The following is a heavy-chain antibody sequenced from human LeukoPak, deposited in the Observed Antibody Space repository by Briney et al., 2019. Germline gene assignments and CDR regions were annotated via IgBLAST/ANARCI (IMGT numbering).Heavy chain of an antibody. J-gene: IGHJ5*02. D-gene: IGHD3-22*01. Sequence: SETLSLTCTVSGGSISSSSYYWGWIRQPPGKGLEWIGSIYYSGSTYYNPSLKSRVTISVDTSRNQFSLKLSSVTAADTAVYYCARDRRRYYYDSSGGNGFDPWGQGTLVTVSS. V-gene: IGHV4-39*07. CDR2: IYYSGST. CDR3: ARDRRRYYYDSSGGNGFDP. CDR1: GGSISSSSYY.